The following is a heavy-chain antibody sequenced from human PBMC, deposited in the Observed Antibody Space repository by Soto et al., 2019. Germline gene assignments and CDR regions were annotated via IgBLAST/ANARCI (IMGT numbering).Heavy chain of an antibody. V-gene: IGHV4-38-2*01. Sequence: PAETLSLTCAVSGYSISSGYYWGCIRQPPGKGLEWVGSIHYTGYTYYNPSLKSRATMSVDTSNNQFSLRLGSVTAADTAVYYCTRLPESLEFGDFWGQGTLVTVSS. CDR1: GYSISSGYY. D-gene: IGHD1-1*01. J-gene: IGHJ4*02. CDR3: TRLPESLEFGDF. CDR2: IHYTGYT.